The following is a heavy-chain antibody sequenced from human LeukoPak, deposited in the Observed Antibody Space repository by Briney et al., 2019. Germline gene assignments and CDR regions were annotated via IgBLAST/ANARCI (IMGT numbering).Heavy chain of an antibody. CDR2: INTNTGNP. Sequence: ASVKVSCKASGYTSTSYAMNWVRQAPGQGLEWMGWINTNTGNPTYAQGSTGRFVFSLDTSVSTAYLQISSLKAEDTAVYYCAREGRTAMVLGCVDPWGQGTLATVSS. J-gene: IGHJ5*02. CDR3: AREGRTAMVLGCVDP. D-gene: IGHD5-18*01. V-gene: IGHV7-4-1*02. CDR1: GYTSTSYA.